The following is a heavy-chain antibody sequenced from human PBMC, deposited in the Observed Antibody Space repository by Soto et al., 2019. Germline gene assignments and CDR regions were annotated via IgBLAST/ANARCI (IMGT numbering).Heavy chain of an antibody. J-gene: IGHJ6*02. Sequence: EVQLVESGGGLVKPGGSLRLSCAASGSTFSSYSMDGVRQAPGKGLEWVSSISSSSSSIYYADSVKGRFTISRDNAKNSLYLQMNSLRAEDTAVYYCAREPCLSTSCYRGIDVWGQGTTVTVSS. CDR3: AREPCLSTSCYRGIDV. CDR2: ISSSSSSI. V-gene: IGHV3-21*01. D-gene: IGHD2-2*01. CDR1: GSTFSSYS.